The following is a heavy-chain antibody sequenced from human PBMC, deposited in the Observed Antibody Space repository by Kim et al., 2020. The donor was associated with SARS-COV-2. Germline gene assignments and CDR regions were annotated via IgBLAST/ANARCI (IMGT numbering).Heavy chain of an antibody. J-gene: IGHJ4*02. CDR2: ISYDGSNK. Sequence: GGSLRLSCAASGFTFSSYAMHWVRQAPGKGLEWVAVISYDGSNKYYADSVKGRFTISRDNSKNTLYLQMNSLRAEDTAVYYCAVTMVRGVTPPFDYWGQGTLVTVSS. CDR1: GFTFSSYA. D-gene: IGHD3-10*01. V-gene: IGHV3-30-3*01. CDR3: AVTMVRGVTPPFDY.